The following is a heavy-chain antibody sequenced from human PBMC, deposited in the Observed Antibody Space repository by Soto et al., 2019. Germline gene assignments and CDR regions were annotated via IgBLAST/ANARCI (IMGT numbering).Heavy chain of an antibody. Sequence: QVQVVESGGGVVQPGRSLTLSCAASGFTFNSYGMHWVRQAPGKGLEWVAVIWYDGSNKYYADSVKGRFIISRDNSKNALYLQMNSLTAEDSAVYCGARGRRSGDSWGQGTLVTVSS. CDR3: ARGRRSGDS. J-gene: IGHJ4*02. V-gene: IGHV3-33*01. CDR1: GFTFNSYG. CDR2: IWYDGSNK. D-gene: IGHD3-10*01.